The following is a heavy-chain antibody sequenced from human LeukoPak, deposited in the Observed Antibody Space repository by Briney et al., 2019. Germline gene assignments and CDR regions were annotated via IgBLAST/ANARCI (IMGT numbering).Heavy chain of an antibody. Sequence: GGSLRLSCAASGFTLSSYAMSWVRQAPGKGLEWVSDISGGGGSTYYADSVKGRFTISRDNSKNTLYLQMNSLRAEDTALYYCAKDWGGSGRQKMRWGFDYWGQGTLVTVSS. J-gene: IGHJ4*02. CDR2: ISGGGGST. D-gene: IGHD6-19*01. V-gene: IGHV3-23*01. CDR1: GFTLSSYA. CDR3: AKDWGGSGRQKMRWGFDY.